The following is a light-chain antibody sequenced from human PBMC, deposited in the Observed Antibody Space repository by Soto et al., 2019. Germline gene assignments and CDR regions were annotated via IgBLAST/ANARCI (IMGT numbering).Light chain of an antibody. Sequence: DTQMTQSPSSLSASVADRVTITCRASQNIFDFLNWYQQKPGKAPKLLIYAASSLQSGVPSRFSGSGSGTDFTLTISSLQPEDFATYYCQQTYITPQTFGQGTKVDNK. V-gene: IGKV1-39*01. J-gene: IGKJ1*01. CDR2: AAS. CDR3: QQTYITPQT. CDR1: QNIFDF.